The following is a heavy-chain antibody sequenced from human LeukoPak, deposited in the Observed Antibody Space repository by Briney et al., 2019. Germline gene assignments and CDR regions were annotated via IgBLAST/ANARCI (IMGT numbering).Heavy chain of an antibody. Sequence: ASVKVSCKASGYTFSTYGISWVRQAPGQGLEWMGWISGYNGNTRYAQKFQGRITLTTDTSTRTAYMELRSLRSEDTAVYYCARSSSTSGKTYFDYWGQGTLVTVSS. D-gene: IGHD2-2*01. CDR3: ARSSSTSGKTYFDY. J-gene: IGHJ4*02. CDR1: GYTFSTYG. CDR2: ISGYNGNT. V-gene: IGHV1-18*04.